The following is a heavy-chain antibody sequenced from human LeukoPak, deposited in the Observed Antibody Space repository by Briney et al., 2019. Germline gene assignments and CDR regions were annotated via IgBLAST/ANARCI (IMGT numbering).Heavy chain of an antibody. V-gene: IGHV1-8*01. Sequence: ASVKVSCKASGYTFTSYDINWVRQATGQGLEWMGWMNPNSGNTGYAQKFQGRVTMTRNISISTAYMELSSLRSEDTAVYYCARVRDYYGSGSYYSIRDYWGQGTLVTVSS. J-gene: IGHJ4*02. CDR2: MNPNSGNT. CDR1: GYTFTSYD. D-gene: IGHD3-10*01. CDR3: ARVRDYYGSGSYYSIRDY.